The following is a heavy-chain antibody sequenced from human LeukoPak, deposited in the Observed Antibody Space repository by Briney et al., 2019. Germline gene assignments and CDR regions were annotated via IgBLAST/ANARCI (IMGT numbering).Heavy chain of an antibody. CDR2: ISSSSRYI. Sequence: GGSLRLSCAASGFTFSSYSMNWVRQAPGKGLEWVSSISSSSRYIYYADSVKGRFTISRDNAKNSLYLQMNSLRAEDTAVYYCARSFYGSGSYQDYWGQGTLVTVSS. CDR3: ARSFYGSGSYQDY. V-gene: IGHV3-21*01. CDR1: GFTFSSYS. J-gene: IGHJ4*02. D-gene: IGHD3-10*01.